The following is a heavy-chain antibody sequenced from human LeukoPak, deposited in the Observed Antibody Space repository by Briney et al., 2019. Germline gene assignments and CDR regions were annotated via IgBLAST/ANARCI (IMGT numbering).Heavy chain of an antibody. CDR3: ARVGSSSYYYGMDV. D-gene: IGHD6-6*01. CDR2: IYSGGST. J-gene: IGHJ6*02. V-gene: IGHV3-53*01. Sequence: WGSLRLSFAASGFTVSINYMSWVRQAPGKGLEWVSVIYSGGSTYYADSVKGRFTISRDNSKNTLYLQMNSLRAEDTAVYYCARVGSSSYYYGMDVWGQGTTVTVSS. CDR1: GFTVSINY.